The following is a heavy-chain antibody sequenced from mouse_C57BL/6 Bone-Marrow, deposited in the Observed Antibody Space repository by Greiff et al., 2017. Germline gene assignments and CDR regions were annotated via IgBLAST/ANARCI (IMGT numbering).Heavy chain of an antibody. Sequence: QVQLQQSGAELVMPGASVKLSCKASGYTFTSYWMHWVKQRPGQGLEWIGEIDPSDSYTNYNQKFKGKSTLTVDKSSSTAYMQLSSLTSEDSAVYYCARGDDGYYLWGQGTTLTVSS. J-gene: IGHJ2*01. V-gene: IGHV1-69*01. CDR3: ARGDDGYYL. CDR1: GYTFTSYW. D-gene: IGHD2-3*01. CDR2: IDPSDSYT.